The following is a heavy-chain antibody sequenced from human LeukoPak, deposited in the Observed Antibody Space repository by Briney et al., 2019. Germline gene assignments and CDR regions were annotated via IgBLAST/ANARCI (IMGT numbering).Heavy chain of an antibody. CDR3: ARVKLVLRFLEWFRRGNWFDP. D-gene: IGHD3-3*01. CDR2: INHSGST. V-gene: IGHV4-34*01. Sequence: PSETLSLTCAVYGGSFSGYYWSWIRQPPGKGLEWIGEINHSGSTNYNPSLKSRVTISVDTSKNQFSLKLSSVTAADTAVYYCARVKLVLRFLEWFRRGNWFDPWGQGTLVTVSS. CDR1: GGSFSGYY. J-gene: IGHJ5*02.